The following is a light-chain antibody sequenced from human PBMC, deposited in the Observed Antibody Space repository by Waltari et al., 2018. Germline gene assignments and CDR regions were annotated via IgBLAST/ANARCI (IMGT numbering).Light chain of an antibody. CDR2: EVS. J-gene: IGLJ1*01. CDR1: ASDVGAYDF. Sequence: QSALTQPASVSGSPGQAITISCSGTASDVGAYDFVSRYQQHPGKAPHLIIYEVSNRPSGISNRFSASKSGNTASLTISGLQADDEADYYCSSYTTSSAPGVFGTGTRVTVL. V-gene: IGLV2-14*01. CDR3: SSYTTSSAPGV.